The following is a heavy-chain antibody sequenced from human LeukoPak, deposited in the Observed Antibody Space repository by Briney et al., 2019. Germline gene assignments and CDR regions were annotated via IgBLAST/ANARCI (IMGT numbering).Heavy chain of an antibody. CDR3: AKDIGAVAGTLDY. Sequence: GGSLRLSCAASGFTFSSYAMSWVRQAPGKGLEWVSLISGDGGSTYYADSVKGRFTISRDNSKNSLYLQMNSLRTEDTALYYCAKDIGAVAGTLDYWGQGTLVTVSS. CDR2: ISGDGGST. J-gene: IGHJ4*02. D-gene: IGHD6-19*01. V-gene: IGHV3-43*02. CDR1: GFTFSSYA.